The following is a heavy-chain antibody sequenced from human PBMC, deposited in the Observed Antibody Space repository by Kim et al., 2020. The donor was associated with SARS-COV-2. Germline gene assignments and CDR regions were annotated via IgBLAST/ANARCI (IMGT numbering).Heavy chain of an antibody. D-gene: IGHD3-10*01. Sequence: GGSLRLSCAASGFTFSSYAMHWVRQAPGKGLEWVAVISYDGSNKYYADSVKGRFTISRDNSKNTLYLQMNSLRAEDTAVYYCARDMAHDAFDIWGQGTMVTVSS. J-gene: IGHJ3*02. CDR3: ARDMAHDAFDI. CDR1: GFTFSSYA. CDR2: ISYDGSNK. V-gene: IGHV3-30-3*01.